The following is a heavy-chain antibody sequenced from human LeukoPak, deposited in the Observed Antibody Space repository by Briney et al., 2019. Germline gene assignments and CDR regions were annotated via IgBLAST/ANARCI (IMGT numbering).Heavy chain of an antibody. CDR3: AKAPYSSAWDPIDY. CDR1: GFTFSTYG. D-gene: IGHD6-19*01. V-gene: IGHV3-9*01. J-gene: IGHJ4*02. Sequence: GGSLRLSCAVSGFTFSTYGMHWVRQAPGKGLEWVSGISWNSGSIGYADSVKGRFTISRDNAKNSLYLQVNSLRAEDTALYFCAKAPYSSAWDPIDYWGQGTLVTVSS. CDR2: ISWNSGSI.